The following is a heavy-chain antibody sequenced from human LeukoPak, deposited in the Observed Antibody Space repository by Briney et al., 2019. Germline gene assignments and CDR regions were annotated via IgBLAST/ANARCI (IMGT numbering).Heavy chain of an antibody. CDR2: IKHDGSER. Sequence: GGSLRLSCAASGFTFSSSWMSWVRQVPGRGLEWVANIKHDGSERYHVDSVRGRFTISRDNAKNSLYLQMNSLRAEDTAIYYCARDGDIAVATAPYYFDYWGQGTLVTVSS. J-gene: IGHJ4*02. CDR1: GFTFSSSW. D-gene: IGHD6-19*01. V-gene: IGHV3-7*01. CDR3: ARDGDIAVATAPYYFDY.